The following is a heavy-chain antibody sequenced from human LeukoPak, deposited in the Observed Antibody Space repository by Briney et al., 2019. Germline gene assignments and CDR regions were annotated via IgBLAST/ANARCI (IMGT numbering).Heavy chain of an antibody. Sequence: ASVKVSCKASGYTFTSYAMHWVRQAPGQRLEWMGWINAGNGNTKYSQKFQGRVTITRDTSASTAYMELSSLRSEDTAVCYCARNYYGSGSYYGGANPWGQGTLVTVSS. CDR2: INAGNGNT. CDR1: GYTFTSYA. CDR3: ARNYYGSGSYYGGANP. V-gene: IGHV1-3*01. D-gene: IGHD3-10*01. J-gene: IGHJ5*02.